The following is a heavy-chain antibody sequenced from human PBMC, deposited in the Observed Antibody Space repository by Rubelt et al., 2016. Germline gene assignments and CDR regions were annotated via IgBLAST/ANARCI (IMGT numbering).Heavy chain of an antibody. J-gene: IGHJ3*01. CDR2: IYYTGSA. CDR3: ARHVVAAAPLGV. D-gene: IGHD6-13*01. Sequence: QVQLQESGPGLVKPSETLSLTCSISGGSINTYYWSWIRQPPGKGLEWIGYIYYTGSANYNPSLKSRVTISVDTSKNPFSLKLTAGTAADTAVYYCARHVVAAAPLGVWGQGTMVTVSS. CDR1: GGSINTYY. V-gene: IGHV4-59*08.